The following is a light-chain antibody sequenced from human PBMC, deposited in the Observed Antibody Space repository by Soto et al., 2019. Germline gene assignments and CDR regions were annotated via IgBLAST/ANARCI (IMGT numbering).Light chain of an antibody. Sequence: SSLSASVGDRVTITCRASQGIRDDLGWYQQKPGKAPKLLIYAASSLQSGVPSRFSGSGSGTDFTLTISSLQPEDFATYYCLQDYNYPRTFGQGTKVDIK. V-gene: IGKV1-6*01. CDR2: AAS. CDR1: QGIRDD. J-gene: IGKJ1*01. CDR3: LQDYNYPRT.